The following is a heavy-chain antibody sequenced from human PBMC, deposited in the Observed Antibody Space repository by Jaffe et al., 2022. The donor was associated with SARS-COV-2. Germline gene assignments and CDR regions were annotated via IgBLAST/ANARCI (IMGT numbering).Heavy chain of an antibody. CDR3: ASGYYYDSSGYPDGMDV. CDR1: GGSISSGSYY. V-gene: IGHV4-61*02. CDR2: IYTSGST. J-gene: IGHJ6*02. D-gene: IGHD3-22*01. Sequence: QVQLQESGPGLVKPSQTLSLTCTVSGGSISSGSYYWSWIRQPAGKGLEWIGRIYTSGSTNYNPSLKSRVTISVDTSKNQFSLKLSSVTAADTAVYYCASGYYYDSSGYPDGMDVWGQGTTVTVSS.